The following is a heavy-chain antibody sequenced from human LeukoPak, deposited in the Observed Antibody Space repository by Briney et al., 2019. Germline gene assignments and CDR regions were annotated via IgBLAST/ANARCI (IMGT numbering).Heavy chain of an antibody. Sequence: SVKVSCKASGGTFSSYAISWVRQAPGQGLEWMGRIIPIFGTANYAQKSQGRVTITTDESTSTAYMELSSLRSEDTAVYYCARDMADHYYDSSGYYSFDYWGQGTLVTVSS. CDR3: ARDMADHYYDSSGYYSFDY. V-gene: IGHV1-69*05. J-gene: IGHJ4*02. D-gene: IGHD3-22*01. CDR2: IIPIFGTA. CDR1: GGTFSSYA.